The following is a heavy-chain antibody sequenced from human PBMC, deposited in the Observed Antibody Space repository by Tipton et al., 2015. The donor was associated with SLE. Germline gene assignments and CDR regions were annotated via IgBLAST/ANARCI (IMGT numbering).Heavy chain of an antibody. CDR1: GGSFSGYY. CDR3: ARVANWGLFDS. V-gene: IGHV4-34*01. Sequence: TLSLTCAVYGGSFSGYYWSWIRQPPGKGLEWFGEINHSGSTDYNPSLKSRVTISVDTSKNQFSLKLSSVTAADTAVYYCARVANWGLFDSWGQGPLVPVSS. CDR2: INHSGST. J-gene: IGHJ4*02. D-gene: IGHD7-27*01.